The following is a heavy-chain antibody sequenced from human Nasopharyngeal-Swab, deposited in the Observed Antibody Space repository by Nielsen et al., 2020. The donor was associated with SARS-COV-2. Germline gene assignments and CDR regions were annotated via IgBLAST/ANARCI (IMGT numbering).Heavy chain of an antibody. D-gene: IGHD2-2*01. CDR1: GFTFSSYS. V-gene: IGHV3-21*01. J-gene: IGHJ6*02. Sequence: GGSLRLSCAASGFTFSSYSMNWVRQAPGKGLEWVSSISSSSSYIYYADSVKGRFTISRDNAKNSLYLQMNSLRAEDTAVYYCARGDIVVVPAEAEFGMDVWGQGTTVTVSS. CDR3: ARGDIVVVPAEAEFGMDV. CDR2: ISSSSSYI.